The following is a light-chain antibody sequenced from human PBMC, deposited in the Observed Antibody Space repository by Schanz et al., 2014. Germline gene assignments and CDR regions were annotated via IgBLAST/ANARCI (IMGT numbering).Light chain of an antibody. V-gene: IGLV1-44*01. CDR3: AAWDDSLNGHWV. J-gene: IGLJ3*02. Sequence: QSVLTQPPSASGTPGQRVTISCSGSSSNIGSYTINWYQQLPGTAPKLLIYTNNQRPSGVPDRFSGSESGTSASLAISGLQSEDEADYYCAAWDDSLNGHWVFGGGTKLTVL. CDR2: TNN. CDR1: SSNIGSYT.